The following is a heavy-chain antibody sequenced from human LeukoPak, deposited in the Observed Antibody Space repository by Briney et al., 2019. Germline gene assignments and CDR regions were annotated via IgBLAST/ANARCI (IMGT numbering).Heavy chain of an antibody. D-gene: IGHD3-16*01. Sequence: PSETLSLTRAVSVDSLSRSIYYWAWIRQPPGKGLEWLATLYYSGSTYYNPSPNGRVTLAVDPSKHQCSLELSCVPAADTAVYYCAIRQGEGAYDIWGQGRMVIVSS. J-gene: IGHJ3*02. CDR3: AIRQGEGAYDI. CDR2: LYYSGST. CDR1: VDSLSRSIYY. V-gene: IGHV4-39*01.